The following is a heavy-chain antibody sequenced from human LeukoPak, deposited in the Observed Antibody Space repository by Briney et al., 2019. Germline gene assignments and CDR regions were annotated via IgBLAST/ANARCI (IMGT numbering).Heavy chain of an antibody. CDR1: GFAFSNFA. V-gene: IGHV3-21*01. CDR3: ARGAPRLDPGGALPNWFDP. CDR2: ISSSSSYI. J-gene: IGHJ5*02. Sequence: PGGSLRLSCAASGFAFSNFAMSWVRQAPGKGLEWVSSISSSSSYIYYADSVKGRFTISRDNAKNSLYLQMNSLRAEDTAVYYCARGAPRLDPGGALPNWFDPWGQGTLVTVSS. D-gene: IGHD3-16*01.